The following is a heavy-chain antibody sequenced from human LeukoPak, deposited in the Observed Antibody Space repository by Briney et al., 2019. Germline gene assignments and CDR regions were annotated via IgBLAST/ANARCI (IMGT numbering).Heavy chain of an antibody. CDR2: IYYSGST. J-gene: IGHJ5*02. D-gene: IGHD3-22*01. CDR1: GGSITSTSFY. CDR3: ARLYYDSFGYSWFDR. Sequence: PSETLSLTCTVSGGSITSTSFYWGWIRQPSGKGLAWLGSIYYSGSTYDNPSLKSRVTISVDRSKNQFSLKLSSVTAADTAVYYCARLYYDSFGYSWFDRWGQGTLVTVSS. V-gene: IGHV4-39*01.